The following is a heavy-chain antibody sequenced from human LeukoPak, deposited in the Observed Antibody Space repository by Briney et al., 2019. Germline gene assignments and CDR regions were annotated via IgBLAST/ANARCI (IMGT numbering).Heavy chain of an antibody. V-gene: IGHV3-21*01. CDR1: GFTFSNYN. CDR3: ASPNPRIAARPYYYYYMDV. D-gene: IGHD6-6*01. Sequence: GGSLRLSCAASGFTFSNYNMNWVRQAPGKGLEWVSSISSSSSHIYYADSVKGRLTISRDNAKNSLYLQMNSLRAEDTAVYYCASPNPRIAARPYYYYYMDVWGKGTTVTVSS. J-gene: IGHJ6*03. CDR2: ISSSSSHI.